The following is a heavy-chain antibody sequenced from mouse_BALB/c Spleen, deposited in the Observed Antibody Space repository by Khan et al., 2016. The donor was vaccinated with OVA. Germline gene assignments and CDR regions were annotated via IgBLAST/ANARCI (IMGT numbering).Heavy chain of an antibody. CDR2: LDPENGNT. CDR3: VRRGYGNYWFAY. D-gene: IGHD2-1*01. V-gene: IGHV14-1*02. Sequence: VQLQQSGAELVRPGALVKLSCKASGFNIKDYYMVWVKQRPEQGLEWIGWLDPENGNTVYDPKFQAKASITADTSSNTAYLQLSRLTSEDTAVYYCVRRGYGNYWFAYWGQGTLVTVSA. CDR1: GFNIKDYY. J-gene: IGHJ3*01.